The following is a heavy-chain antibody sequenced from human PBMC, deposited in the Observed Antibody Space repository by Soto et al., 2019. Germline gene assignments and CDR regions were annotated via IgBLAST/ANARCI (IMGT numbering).Heavy chain of an antibody. J-gene: IGHJ4*02. D-gene: IGHD6-19*01. CDR3: AHRPNGGWLDY. Sequence: QITLKESGPTLVKPTQTLTLTCTFSGFSLSTSGVSVGWIRQPPGKALEWLALIYWDDDERYSPSLKSRLTITKDTSKNQVVLTMTNMDPVDTATYYCAHRPNGGWLDYWGQGTLVTVSS. V-gene: IGHV2-5*02. CDR1: GFSLSTSGVS. CDR2: IYWDDDE.